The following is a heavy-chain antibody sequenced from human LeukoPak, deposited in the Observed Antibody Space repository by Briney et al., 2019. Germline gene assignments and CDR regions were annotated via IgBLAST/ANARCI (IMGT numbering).Heavy chain of an antibody. V-gene: IGHV1-2*02. D-gene: IGHD2-8*01. J-gene: IGHJ5*02. CDR2: ISPNSGGT. Sequence: ASVKVSCKASGYTFTGYYMHWVRQAPGQGLEWMGWISPNSGGTNYAQKFQGRVTMTRDTSISTAYMELSRLRSDDTAVYYCARDKGYCTNGVCLGSNWFDPWGQGTLVTVSS. CDR3: ARDKGYCTNGVCLGSNWFDP. CDR1: GYTFTGYY.